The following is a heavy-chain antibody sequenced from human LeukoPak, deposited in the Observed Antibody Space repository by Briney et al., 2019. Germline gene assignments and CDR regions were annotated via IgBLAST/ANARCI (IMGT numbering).Heavy chain of an antibody. CDR1: GGTFSSYA. CDR2: IIPIFGTA. CDR3: ARDLWWTKQQLVHPEYFDL. Sequence: GASVKVSCKASGGTFSSYAISWVRQAPGQGLEWMGGIIPIFGTANYAQKFQGRVTITTDESTSTAYMELSSLRSEDTAVYYCARDLWWTKQQLVHPEYFDLWGRGTLVTVSS. J-gene: IGHJ2*01. V-gene: IGHV1-69*05. D-gene: IGHD6-13*01.